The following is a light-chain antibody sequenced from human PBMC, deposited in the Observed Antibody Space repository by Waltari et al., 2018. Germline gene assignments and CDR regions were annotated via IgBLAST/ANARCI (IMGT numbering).Light chain of an antibody. CDR1: QSSSSN. CDR3: QQSYNTPPDT. J-gene: IGKJ2*01. Sequence: DIQMTQSPSSLSASVGDRVTMTCRASQSSSSNLNWYQQKPWRAPKPLIYLASTVQSGVPSRFSGSGSGTDFTLTISSLQPEDVATYYCQQSYNTPPDTFGQGTKLEIK. CDR2: LAS. V-gene: IGKV1-39*01.